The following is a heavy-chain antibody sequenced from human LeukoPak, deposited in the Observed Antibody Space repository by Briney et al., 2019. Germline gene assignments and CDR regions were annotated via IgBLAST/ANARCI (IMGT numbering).Heavy chain of an antibody. CDR3: ARAGYYDSSGYYNWFDP. CDR1: GGTFSSYA. Sequence: SVKASCKASGGTFSSYAISWVRQAPGQGLEWMGGIIPIFGTANYAQKFQGRVTIIADESTSTAYMELSSLRSEDTAVYYCARAGYYDSSGYYNWFDPWGQGTLVTVSS. J-gene: IGHJ5*02. V-gene: IGHV1-69*13. CDR2: IIPIFGTA. D-gene: IGHD3-22*01.